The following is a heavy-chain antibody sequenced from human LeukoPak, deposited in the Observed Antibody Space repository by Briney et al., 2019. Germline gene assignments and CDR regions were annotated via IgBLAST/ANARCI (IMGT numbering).Heavy chain of an antibody. CDR3: AKWGDCDILTGYYDSDY. V-gene: IGHV3-23*01. J-gene: IGHJ4*02. D-gene: IGHD3-9*01. CDR1: GFTFSNYA. Sequence: GASLRLSCAASGFTFSNYAMSWVRQAPGKGLEWVSAIVGSGGSTYYADSVKGRFTISRDNPKNTLYLQMNSLRAEDTAVYYCAKWGDCDILTGYYDSDYWGQGTLVTVSS. CDR2: IVGSGGST.